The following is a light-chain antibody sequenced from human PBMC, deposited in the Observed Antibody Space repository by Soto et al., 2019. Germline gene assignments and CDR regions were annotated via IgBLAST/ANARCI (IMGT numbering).Light chain of an antibody. V-gene: IGKV3-20*01. CDR3: QQYGSSTLT. CDR2: GAS. Sequence: IVLTRSPGTLSLSPGERATLSCRASQRVRRRYLDWYQQKPGQDPRLLVYGASSRATVIPDRFSGSGSGTDFTLTISRLEPEDFAVYYCQQYGSSTLTCGGGTKVEIK. J-gene: IGKJ4*01. CDR1: QRVRRRY.